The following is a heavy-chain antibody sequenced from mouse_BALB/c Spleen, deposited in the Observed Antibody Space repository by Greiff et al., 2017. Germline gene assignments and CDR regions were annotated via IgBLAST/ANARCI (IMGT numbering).Heavy chain of an antibody. CDR1: GFTFSSFG. V-gene: IGHV5-17*02. Sequence: DVHLVESGGGLVQPGGSRKLSCAASGFTFSSFGMHWVRQAPEKGLEWVAYISSGSSTIYYADTVKGRFTISRDNPKNTLFLQMTSLRSEDTAMYYCARFGTGAYWGQGTLVTVSA. J-gene: IGHJ3*01. CDR3: ARFGTGAY. D-gene: IGHD4-1*01. CDR2: ISSGSSTI.